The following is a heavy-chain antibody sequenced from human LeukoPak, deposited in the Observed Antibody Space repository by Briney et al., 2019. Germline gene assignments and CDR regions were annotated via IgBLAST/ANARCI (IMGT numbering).Heavy chain of an antibody. CDR1: GFTLRDHY. J-gene: IGHJ5*02. CDR2: TRNKANSYST. V-gene: IGHV3-72*01. D-gene: IGHD3-22*01. Sequence: PWGSLRLSCASSGFTLRDHYMDWVRQVPGKGLEWVGRTRNKANSYSTEYAASVKGRFTISRDESKNSLYLQMNSLKTEDTAVYYCARGGTHYYDSSAYYSPWGQGTLVTVSS. CDR3: ARGGTHYYDSSAYYSP.